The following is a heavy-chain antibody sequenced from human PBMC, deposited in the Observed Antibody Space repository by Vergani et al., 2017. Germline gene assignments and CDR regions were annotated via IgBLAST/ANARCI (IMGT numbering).Heavy chain of an antibody. J-gene: IGHJ6*02. Sequence: QLQLQESGPGLVKPSETLSLTCTVSGGSISSYYWSWIRQPPGKGLEWIGYIYYSGSTNYNPSLKSRVTISVDTSKKQFSLKLSSVTAADTAVYYCARVEAGTLPTPYYYGMDVWGQGTTVTVSS. D-gene: IGHD6-13*01. CDR3: ARVEAGTLPTPYYYGMDV. CDR2: IYYSGST. CDR1: GGSISSYY. V-gene: IGHV4-59*01.